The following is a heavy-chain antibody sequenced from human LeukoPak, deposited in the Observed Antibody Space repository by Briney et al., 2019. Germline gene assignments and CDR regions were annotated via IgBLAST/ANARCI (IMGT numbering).Heavy chain of an antibody. V-gene: IGHV4-59*01. CDR2: IYYSGST. D-gene: IGHD4-11*01. CDR1: GGSISSYY. J-gene: IGHJ2*01. CDR3: ARGLVFYWYFDL. Sequence: SETLSLTCTVSGGSISSYYWSWIRQPPGKGLEWIGYIYYSGSTNYNPSLKSRVTISVDTSKNQFSLKLSSVTAAGTAVYYCARGLVFYWYFDLWGRGTLVTVSS.